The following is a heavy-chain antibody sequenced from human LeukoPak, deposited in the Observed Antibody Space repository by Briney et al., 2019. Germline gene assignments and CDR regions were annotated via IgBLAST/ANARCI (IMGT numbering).Heavy chain of an antibody. CDR2: IIPIFGTA. D-gene: IGHD3-10*01. V-gene: IGHV1-69*05. J-gene: IGHJ4*02. CDR3: ASGVEDYYGSGSYYHLDY. CDR1: GGTFSSYA. Sequence: SVRVSCKASGGTFSSYAISWVRQAPGQGLEWMGGIIPIFGTANYAQKFQGRVTITTDESTSTAYMELSSLRSEDTAVYYCASGVEDYYGSGSYYHLDYWGQGTLVTVSS.